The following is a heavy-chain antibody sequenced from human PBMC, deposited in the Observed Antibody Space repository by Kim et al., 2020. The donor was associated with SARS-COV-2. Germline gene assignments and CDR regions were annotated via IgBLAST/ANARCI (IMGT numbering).Heavy chain of an antibody. D-gene: IGHD5-18*01. CDR1: EFTVSSFF. V-gene: IGHV3-53*01. J-gene: IGHJ4*02. CDR2: IHTDGSI. Sequence: GGSLRLSCAASEFTVSSFFMGWVRQAPGKGLVWVSLIHTDGSIYYADSVKGRFTISRDSSKNTLSIQMNSLRVEDTAVYYCAKYRGGAWGQGTLVTVSS. CDR3: AKYRGGA.